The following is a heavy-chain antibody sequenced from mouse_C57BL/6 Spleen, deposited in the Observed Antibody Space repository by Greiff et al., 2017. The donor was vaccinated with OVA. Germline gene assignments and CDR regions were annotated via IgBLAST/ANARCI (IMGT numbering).Heavy chain of an antibody. CDR2: ISDGGSYT. D-gene: IGHD5-1*01. V-gene: IGHV5-4*01. Sequence: EVNVVESGGGLVKPGGSLKLSCAASGFTFSSYAMSWVRQTPEKRLEWVATISDGGSYTYYPDNVKGRFTISRDNAKNNLYLQMSHLKSEDTAMYYCAREQEYAYAMDYWGQGTSVTVSS. CDR3: AREQEYAYAMDY. J-gene: IGHJ4*01. CDR1: GFTFSSYA.